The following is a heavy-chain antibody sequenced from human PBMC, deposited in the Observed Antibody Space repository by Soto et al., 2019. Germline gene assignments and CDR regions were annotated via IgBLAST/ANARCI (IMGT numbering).Heavy chain of an antibody. D-gene: IGHD4-17*01. CDR3: ARDRYGDYSWFDP. V-gene: IGHV4-59*01. J-gene: IGHJ5*02. CDR1: GGSISSYY. Sequence: SETLSLTCTVSGGSISSYYWSWIRQPPGKGLEWIGYIYYSGSTNYSPSLKSRVTISVDTSKNQFSLKLSSVTAADTAVYYCARDRYGDYSWFDPWGQGTLVTVSS. CDR2: IYYSGST.